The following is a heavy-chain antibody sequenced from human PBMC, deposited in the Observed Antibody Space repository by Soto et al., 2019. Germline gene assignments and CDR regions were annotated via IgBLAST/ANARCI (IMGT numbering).Heavy chain of an antibody. CDR3: ARDGGGFDI. CDR2: IWYDGSNK. J-gene: IGHJ3*02. CDR1: GFTFSSYG. D-gene: IGHD3-16*01. Sequence: QVQLVESGGGVVQPGRSLRLSCAASGFTFSSYGMHWVRQAPGKGLEWVAVIWYDGSNKYYADSVKGRFTISRDNSKNTLYLQMNSLRAEDTAVYYCARDGGGFDIWGQGTMVTVSS. V-gene: IGHV3-33*01.